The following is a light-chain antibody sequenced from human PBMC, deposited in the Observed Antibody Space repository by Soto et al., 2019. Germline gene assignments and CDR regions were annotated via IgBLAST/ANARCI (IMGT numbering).Light chain of an antibody. CDR2: EVS. V-gene: IGLV2-23*02. CDR3: CSYAGSSTYV. Sequence: QSVLTQPASVSGSPGQSITISCTGTSSDVGSYNLVSWYQQHPGKAPKLMIYEVSKRPSGVSNRFSGSKSGNTASLTISGLQAGDEADYYCCSYAGSSTYVFVTGTKVTVL. J-gene: IGLJ1*01. CDR1: SSDVGSYNL.